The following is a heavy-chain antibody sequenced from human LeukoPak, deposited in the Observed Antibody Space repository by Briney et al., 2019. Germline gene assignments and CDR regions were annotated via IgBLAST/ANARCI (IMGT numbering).Heavy chain of an antibody. J-gene: IGHJ4*02. D-gene: IGHD3-16*01. CDR2: ISTSSSYI. Sequence: KPGGSLRLSCAASGFTFSSYEMNWVRQAPGKGLEWVSSISTSSSYIHYADSVKGRFTISRDNAKNSLYLQMNSLRAEDTAVYYCARDLYPGYWGQGTLVTVSS. CDR3: ARDLYPGY. V-gene: IGHV3-21*01. CDR1: GFTFSSYE.